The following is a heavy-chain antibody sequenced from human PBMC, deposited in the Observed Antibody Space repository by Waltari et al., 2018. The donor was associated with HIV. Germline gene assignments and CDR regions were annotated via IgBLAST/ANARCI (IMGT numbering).Heavy chain of an antibody. V-gene: IGHV3-66*01. CDR1: GLTGGSNC. CDR2: IYSGGST. CDR3: ARDSAADGMDV. Sequence: EVQLVESGGGLVQPGGSLRLPCAASGLTGGSNCMRWVRQAPGKGLEWVSVIYSGGSTYYADSVKGRFTISRDNSKNTLYLQMNSLRAEDTAVYYCARDSAADGMDVWGQGTTVTVSS. J-gene: IGHJ6*02. D-gene: IGHD6-13*01.